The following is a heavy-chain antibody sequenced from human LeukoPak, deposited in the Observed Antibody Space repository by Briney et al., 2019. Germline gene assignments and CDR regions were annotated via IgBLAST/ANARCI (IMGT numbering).Heavy chain of an antibody. CDR2: IKPDGSEK. V-gene: IGHV3-7*03. Sequence: PGGSLRLSCAASGFTFSTYWMTWVRQAPGKGLEWVAIIKPDGSEKYYVDSVKGRFTISRDNAENSLFLQMNGLRPEDTAVFYCARGQYTDGLSYWGQGTLVTVPS. D-gene: IGHD5-24*01. CDR3: ARGQYTDGLSY. J-gene: IGHJ4*02. CDR1: GFTFSTYW.